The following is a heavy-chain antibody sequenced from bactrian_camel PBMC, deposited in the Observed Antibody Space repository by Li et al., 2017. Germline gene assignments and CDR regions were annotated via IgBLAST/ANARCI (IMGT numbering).Heavy chain of an antibody. D-gene: IGHD4*01. V-gene: IGHV3S29*01. CDR2: INGGSRNT. CDR3: TKDSYYSEYSSVGE. J-gene: IGHJ4*01. CDR1: GFTFSSSY. Sequence: QLVESGGGLVQPGGSLRLSCVASGFTFSSSYMSWVRQDPGKGLELVSTINGGSRNTYYADSVKGRFTISRDNAENTLYLQLNSLKTEDTAMYYCTKDSYYSEYSSVGEWGQGTQVTVS.